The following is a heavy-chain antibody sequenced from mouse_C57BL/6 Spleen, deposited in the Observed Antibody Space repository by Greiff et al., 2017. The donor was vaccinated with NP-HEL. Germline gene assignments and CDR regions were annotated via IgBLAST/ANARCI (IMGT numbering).Heavy chain of an antibody. Sequence: EVQLQQSGPELVKPGASVKMSCKASGYTFTDYNMHWVKQSHGKSLEWIGYINPNNGGTSYNQKFKGKATLTVNKSSSTSYMALRSLTSEDSAVYYCERSATITDLIFGYAMDYWGQGTSVTVSS. CDR2: INPNNGGT. D-gene: IGHD2-1*01. CDR3: ERSATITDLIFGYAMDY. V-gene: IGHV1-22*01. J-gene: IGHJ4*01. CDR1: GYTFTDYN.